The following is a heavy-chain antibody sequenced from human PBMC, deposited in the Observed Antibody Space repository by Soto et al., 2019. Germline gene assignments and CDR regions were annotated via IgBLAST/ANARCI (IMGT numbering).Heavy chain of an antibody. Sequence: GASVKVSCKVSGHTLTELSMHWVRQAPGKGLEWMGGFDPEDGETIYAQKFQGRVTMTEDTSTDTAYMELSSLRSDDTAVYYCARDIAVEQQLVGKKYYYCGMDVWGQGTTVTVSS. CDR3: ARDIAVEQQLVGKKYYYCGMDV. V-gene: IGHV1-24*01. J-gene: IGHJ6*02. CDR2: FDPEDGET. CDR1: GHTLTELS. D-gene: IGHD6-13*01.